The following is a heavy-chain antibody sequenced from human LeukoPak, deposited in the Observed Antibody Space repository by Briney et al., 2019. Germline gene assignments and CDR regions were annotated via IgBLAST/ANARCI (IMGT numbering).Heavy chain of an antibody. J-gene: IGHJ3*02. D-gene: IGHD3-22*01. CDR1: GFTFSSCA. Sequence: GGSLRLSCAASGFTFSSCAMSWVRQAPGKGLEWVSAISGSGGSTYYADSVKGRFTISRDNSKNTLYLQMNSLRAEDTAVYYCGRLYYYDRRRRGFFDIGGKGKMVTVSS. V-gene: IGHV3-23*01. CDR2: ISGSGGST. CDR3: GRLYYYDRRRRGFFDI.